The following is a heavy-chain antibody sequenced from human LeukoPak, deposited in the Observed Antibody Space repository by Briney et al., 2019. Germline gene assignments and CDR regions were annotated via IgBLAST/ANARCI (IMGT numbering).Heavy chain of an antibody. CDR3: ARGPSEGYYYDSSGYHDAFDI. J-gene: IGHJ3*02. Sequence: ASVKVSCKASGYTFTGYYMHWVRQAPGQGLEWMGWINPNSGGTNYAQKFQGRVTMTRDTSISTAYMELSRLRSDDTAVYYCARGPSEGYYYDSSGYHDAFDIWGQGTMVTVSS. D-gene: IGHD3-22*01. CDR2: INPNSGGT. V-gene: IGHV1-2*02. CDR1: GYTFTGYY.